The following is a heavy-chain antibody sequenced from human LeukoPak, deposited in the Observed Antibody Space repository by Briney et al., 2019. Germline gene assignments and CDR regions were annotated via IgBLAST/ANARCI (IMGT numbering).Heavy chain of an antibody. D-gene: IGHD6-19*01. CDR3: ARGKVVAGTPGQNSWDS. V-gene: IGHV4-31*03. J-gene: IGHJ4*02. CDR2: IYYSGSA. CDR1: GGSINSVGYY. Sequence: TTSETLSLTCTVSGGSINSVGYYWSWIRQHPEKGLEWIGYIYYSGSANYQPSLKSRVTISIDTSKNQFSLNLSSVTAADTAVYYCARGKVVAGTPGQNSWDSWGQGTLVTVSS.